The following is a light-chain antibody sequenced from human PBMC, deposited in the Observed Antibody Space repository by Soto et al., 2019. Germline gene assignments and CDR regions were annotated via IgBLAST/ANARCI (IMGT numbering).Light chain of an antibody. J-gene: IGKJ4*01. CDR1: HSVSYN. CDR2: GAF. Sequence: EIVMTQSPATLSVSPGETATLSCRASHSVSYNLAWYQQKPGQGPRLLIYGAFTRATGIPARFSGSGSGTDFTLTISSLQSEDFAVYYCQQYKNWPPLTFGGGTKVEIK. V-gene: IGKV3-15*01. CDR3: QQYKNWPPLT.